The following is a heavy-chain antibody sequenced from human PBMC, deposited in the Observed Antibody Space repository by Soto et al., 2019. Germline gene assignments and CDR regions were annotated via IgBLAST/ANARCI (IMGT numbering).Heavy chain of an antibody. CDR3: AASTSSAFHY. CDR1: GFTFSSYV. D-gene: IGHD6-13*01. CDR2: ISYDGSNK. V-gene: IGHV3-30*03. J-gene: IGHJ4*02. Sequence: PGGSLRLSCAASGFTFSSYVMHWGRQAPGKGLEWVAVISYDGSNKYYADSVKGRFTISRDNSKNTLYLQMNSLRAEDTAVYYCAASTSSAFHYWGQGTLVTVSS.